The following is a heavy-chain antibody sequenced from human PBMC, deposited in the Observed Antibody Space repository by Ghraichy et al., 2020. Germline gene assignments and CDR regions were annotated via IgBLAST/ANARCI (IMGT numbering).Heavy chain of an antibody. CDR1: GGSISSGGYS. J-gene: IGHJ6*03. CDR3: ASLGYNWNRTPYYYYYMDV. V-gene: IGHV4-30-2*01. CDR2: IYHSGST. D-gene: IGHD1-20*01. Sequence: SETLSLTCAVSGGSISSGGYSWSWIRQPPGKGLEWIGYIYHSGSTYYNPSLKSRVTISVDRSKNQFSLKLSSVTAADTAVYYCASLGYNWNRTPYYYYYMDVWGKGTTVTVSS.